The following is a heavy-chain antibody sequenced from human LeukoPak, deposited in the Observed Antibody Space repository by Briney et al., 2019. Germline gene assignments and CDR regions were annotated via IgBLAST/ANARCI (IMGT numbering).Heavy chain of an antibody. J-gene: IGHJ4*02. D-gene: IGHD6-13*01. CDR3: ARDSTGYSSSWFDY. Sequence: ASVTVSCKASGGTFISYAISWVRQAPGQGLEWMGGIIPIFGTANYAQKFQGRVTITADESTSTAYMELSSLRSEDTAVYYCARDSTGYSSSWFDYWGQGTLVTVSS. V-gene: IGHV1-69*13. CDR1: GGTFISYA. CDR2: IIPIFGTA.